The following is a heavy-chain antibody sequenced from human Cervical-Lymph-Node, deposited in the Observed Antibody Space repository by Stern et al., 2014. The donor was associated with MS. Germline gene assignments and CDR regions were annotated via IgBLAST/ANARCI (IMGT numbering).Heavy chain of an antibody. Sequence: VQLVESGGGLVQPGGSLRLSCAASGFTFSTYSMNWVRQAPGQGLQWVSYISRTGTTIYYADSVKGRFTISRDNAKNSLYLQMNSLSAEDTAVYYCARDHVVPGVILSNFDYWGQGTLVTVSS. J-gene: IGHJ4*02. D-gene: IGHD2-2*01. CDR3: ARDHVVPGVILSNFDY. CDR2: ISRTGTTI. CDR1: GFTFSTYS. V-gene: IGHV3-48*01.